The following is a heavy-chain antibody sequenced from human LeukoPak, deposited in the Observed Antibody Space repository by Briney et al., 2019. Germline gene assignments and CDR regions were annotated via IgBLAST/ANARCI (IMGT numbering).Heavy chain of an antibody. D-gene: IGHD2-8*01. Sequence: PWLSLRLSCAASGFTFSSYWMNWVGPAQGKGLEWVANIKQDGSEKYYVDSVKGRFTISRDNAKNSLYLQVNSLRAEDTAVCYCARATSRCTYGVCRSDYYYYMDVWGKGTTVTVSS. CDR3: ARATSRCTYGVCRSDYYYYMDV. CDR1: GFTFSSYW. J-gene: IGHJ6*03. CDR2: IKQDGSEK. V-gene: IGHV3-7*04.